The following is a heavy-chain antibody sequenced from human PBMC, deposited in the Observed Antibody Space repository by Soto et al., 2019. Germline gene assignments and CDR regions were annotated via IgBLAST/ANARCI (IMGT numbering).Heavy chain of an antibody. CDR2: INPNSGGT. V-gene: IGHV1-2*02. J-gene: IGHJ5*02. CDR1: GYTFTGYY. D-gene: IGHD6-13*01. Sequence: QVQLVQSGAEVKKPGASVKVSCKASGYTFTGYYMHWVRQAPGQGLEWMGWINPNSGGTNYAQKLQGRVTRTRDTSISTAYRELSRLRSDDTAVYYCARIVPRLRIAAAGPNWFDPWGQGTLVTVSS. CDR3: ARIVPRLRIAAAGPNWFDP.